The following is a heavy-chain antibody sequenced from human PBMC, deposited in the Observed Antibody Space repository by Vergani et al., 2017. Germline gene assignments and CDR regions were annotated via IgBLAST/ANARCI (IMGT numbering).Heavy chain of an antibody. Sequence: QLQLQESGPGLVKPSETLSLTCTVSGGSISSSSYYWGWIRQPPGKGLEWIGSIYYSGSTYYNPSLKSRVTISVDTSKNQFSLKLSSVTAADTAVYYCARLGYYYGSGNPFDYWGQGTLVTVSS. CDR2: IYYSGST. CDR3: ARLGYYYGSGNPFDY. CDR1: GGSISSSSYY. D-gene: IGHD3-10*01. J-gene: IGHJ4*02. V-gene: IGHV4-39*01.